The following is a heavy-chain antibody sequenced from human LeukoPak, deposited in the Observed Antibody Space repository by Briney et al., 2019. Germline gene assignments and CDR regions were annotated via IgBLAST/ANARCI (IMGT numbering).Heavy chain of an antibody. D-gene: IGHD2-2*01. Sequence: GGSLRLSCAASGFTFSSYAMSWVRQAPGKGLEWVSAISGSGGSTYYADSVKGRFTISRDNSKNTLYLQMNSLRAEDTAVYYCAKDLGYCSSTGCANYYYGMDVWGQGTTVTVSS. CDR1: GFTFSSYA. V-gene: IGHV3-23*01. CDR3: AKDLGYCSSTGCANYYYGMDV. J-gene: IGHJ6*02. CDR2: ISGSGGST.